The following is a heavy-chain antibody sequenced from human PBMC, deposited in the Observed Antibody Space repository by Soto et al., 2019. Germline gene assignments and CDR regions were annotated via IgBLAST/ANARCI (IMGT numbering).Heavy chain of an antibody. CDR2: ISGSGGST. D-gene: IGHD4-17*01. CDR3: AKASPVTTPPFYYYYYGMDV. V-gene: IGHV3-23*01. J-gene: IGHJ6*02. Sequence: EVQLLESGGGLVQPGGSLRLSCAASGFTFSSYAMSWVRQAPGKGLEWVSAISGSGGSTYYADSVKGRFTISRDNSKNTLYLQMNSLRAEDTAVYYCAKASPVTTPPFYYYYYGMDVWGQGTTVTVSS. CDR1: GFTFSSYA.